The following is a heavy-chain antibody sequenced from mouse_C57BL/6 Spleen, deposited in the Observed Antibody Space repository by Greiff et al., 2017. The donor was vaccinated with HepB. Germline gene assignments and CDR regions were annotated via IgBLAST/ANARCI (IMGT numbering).Heavy chain of an antibody. J-gene: IGHJ3*01. CDR1: GYAFSSSW. D-gene: IGHD2-1*01. V-gene: IGHV1-82*01. CDR2: IYPGDGDT. Sequence: QVQLQQSGPELVKPGASVKISCKASGYAFSSSWMNWVKQRPGKCLEWIGRIYPGDGDTNYNGKFKGKATLTADKSSSTAYMQLSSLTSEDSAVYFCARGNPFAYWGQGTLVTVSA. CDR3: ARGNPFAY.